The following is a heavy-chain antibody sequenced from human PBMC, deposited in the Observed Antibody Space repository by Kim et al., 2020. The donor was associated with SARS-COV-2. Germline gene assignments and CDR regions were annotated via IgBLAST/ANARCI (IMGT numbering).Heavy chain of an antibody. V-gene: IGHV3-53*01. CDR3: ATDTGSGWEYYYYYYGMDV. CDR2: IYSGGST. D-gene: IGHD6-19*01. CDR1: GFTVSSNY. Sequence: GGSLRLSCAASGFTVSSNYMSWVRQAPGKGLEWVSVIYSGGSTYYADSVKGRFTISRDNSKNTLYLQMNSLRAEDTAVYYCATDTGSGWEYYYYYYGMDVWGQGTTVTVSS. J-gene: IGHJ6*02.